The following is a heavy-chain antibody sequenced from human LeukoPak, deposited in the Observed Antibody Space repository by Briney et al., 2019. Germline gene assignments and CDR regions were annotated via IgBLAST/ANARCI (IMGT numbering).Heavy chain of an antibody. D-gene: IGHD3-16*02. J-gene: IGHJ4*02. CDR1: GFTFSSYA. Sequence: PGGSLRLSCAASGFTFSSYAMSWVRQAPGKGLECVSHIGYSGVNTYYADSVKGRFTISRDNSKNTLYLQMNSLRAEDTAVYYCAKDLLGSHDYVWGSYPFDYWGQGTLVTVSS. V-gene: IGHV3-23*01. CDR3: AKDLLGSHDYVWGSYPFDY. CDR2: IGYSGVNT.